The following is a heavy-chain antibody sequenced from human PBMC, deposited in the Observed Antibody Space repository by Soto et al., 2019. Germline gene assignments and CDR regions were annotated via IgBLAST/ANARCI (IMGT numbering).Heavy chain of an antibody. D-gene: IGHD3-22*01. CDR2: IYYSGST. J-gene: IGHJ4*02. V-gene: IGHV4-59*08. Sequence: SETLSLTCTVSGGSISSYYWSWIRQPPGKGLEWIGYIYYSGSTNYNPSLKSRVTISVDTPKNQFSLKMDSGTAADTAVYYCARHTYYYDSSGYYFFDYWGQGTLVTVSS. CDR1: GGSISSYY. CDR3: ARHTYYYDSSGYYFFDY.